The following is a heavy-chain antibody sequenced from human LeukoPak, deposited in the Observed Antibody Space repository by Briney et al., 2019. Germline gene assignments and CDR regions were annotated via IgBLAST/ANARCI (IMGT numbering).Heavy chain of an antibody. Sequence: PGRSLRLSCAASGFTFSSYAMHWVRQAPGKGLEWVAVISYDGSNKYYADSVMGRFTISRDNSKNTLYLQMNSLRAEDTAVYYCARAGFTFGGVNWFDPWGQGTLVTVSS. D-gene: IGHD3-16*01. J-gene: IGHJ5*02. CDR1: GFTFSSYA. CDR2: ISYDGSNK. V-gene: IGHV3-30*04. CDR3: ARAGFTFGGVNWFDP.